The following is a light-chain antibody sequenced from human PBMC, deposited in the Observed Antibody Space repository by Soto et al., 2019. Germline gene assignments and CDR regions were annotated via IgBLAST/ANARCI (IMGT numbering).Light chain of an antibody. Sequence: QSVLTQPASASGSPGQSITISCTGTSSDVGSYNLVSWYQLHPGKAPKLMIYEVTKRPSGISNRFSGSKSGNTASLTISGLQAEDEADYYCCSYAGSSTVVFGGGTKVTVL. J-gene: IGLJ2*01. CDR1: SSDVGSYNL. V-gene: IGLV2-23*02. CDR3: CSYAGSSTVV. CDR2: EVT.